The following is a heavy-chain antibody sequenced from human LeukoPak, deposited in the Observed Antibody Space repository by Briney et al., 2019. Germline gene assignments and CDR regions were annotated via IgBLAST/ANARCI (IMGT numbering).Heavy chain of an antibody. Sequence: PGGSLRLSCTASGLTFSTSGFNWVRQAPGKGLEWVASIGPTGSDRYHADSIKGRFTISSDNANNFLYLQMNSPRAEDTAVYYCATETNGRHYDYWGQGTLLTVSS. CDR1: GLTFSTSG. J-gene: IGHJ4*02. V-gene: IGHV3-21*06. D-gene: IGHD1-14*01. CDR2: IGPTGSDR. CDR3: ATETNGRHYDY.